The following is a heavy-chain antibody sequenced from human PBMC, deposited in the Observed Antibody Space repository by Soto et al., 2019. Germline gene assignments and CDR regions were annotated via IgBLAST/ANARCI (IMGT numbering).Heavy chain of an antibody. Sequence: SETLSLTCAVYGGSFSGYYWSWIRQPPGKGLEWIGEINHSGSTNYNPSLKSRVTISVDTSKNQFSLKLSSVTAADTAVYYCARQKGSYSYYGMDVWGQGTTVTVSS. V-gene: IGHV4-34*01. CDR2: INHSGST. J-gene: IGHJ6*02. CDR1: GGSFSGYY. CDR3: ARQKGSYSYYGMDV.